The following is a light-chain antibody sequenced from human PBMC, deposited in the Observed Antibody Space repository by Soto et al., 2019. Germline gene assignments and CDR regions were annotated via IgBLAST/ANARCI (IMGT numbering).Light chain of an antibody. Sequence: EILMTQSQATLSVSPGERATLSCRASESVSSNLARYQQKPGQAPRLLIYGASTGTSGIPARFSGSESGTEFTLTISSLQPEDVAVYYCQQYSNWPPLTFGQGTKVEMK. CDR3: QQYSNWPPLT. CDR2: GAS. V-gene: IGKV3-15*01. CDR1: ESVSSN. J-gene: IGKJ1*01.